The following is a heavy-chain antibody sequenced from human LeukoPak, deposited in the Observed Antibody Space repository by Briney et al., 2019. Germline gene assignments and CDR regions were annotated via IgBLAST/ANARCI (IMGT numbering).Heavy chain of an antibody. V-gene: IGHV3-23*01. CDR2: ISGSGGST. Sequence: GGSLRLSCAASGFTFSSYAMSWVRQAPGKGLEWVSAISGSGGSTYYADSVKGRFTTSRDNSKNTLYLQMNSLRAEDTAVYYCAKVLSYYYDSSGYNYFDYWGQGTLVTVSS. J-gene: IGHJ4*02. CDR3: AKVLSYYYDSSGYNYFDY. D-gene: IGHD3-22*01. CDR1: GFTFSSYA.